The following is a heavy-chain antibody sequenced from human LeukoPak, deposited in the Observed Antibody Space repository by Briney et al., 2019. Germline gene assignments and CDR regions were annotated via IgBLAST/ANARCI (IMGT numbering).Heavy chain of an antibody. V-gene: IGHV5-51*01. CDR2: IYPGDSRT. D-gene: IGHD3-10*02. CDR1: GYSFIDYW. J-gene: IGHJ5*02. CDR3: ACRMFASNWFQP. Sequence: GDSLKISCQGSGYSFIDYWIGWVRQMPGKGLEWMAVIYPGDSRTRYNPSLQGQVTISADKSINTAYLEWNSLKASDTALYYCACRMFASNWFQPWGQGTLVTVSS.